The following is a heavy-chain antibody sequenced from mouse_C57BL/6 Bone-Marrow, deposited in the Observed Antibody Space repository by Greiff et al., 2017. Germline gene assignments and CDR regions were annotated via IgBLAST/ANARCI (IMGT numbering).Heavy chain of an antibody. CDR3: ATIYYCGSSYVNYWYFDV. CDR2: IYPGSGST. V-gene: IGHV1-55*01. CDR1: GYTFTSYW. D-gene: IGHD1-1*01. J-gene: IGHJ1*03. Sequence: QVQLKQPGAELVKPGASVKMSCKASGYTFTSYWITWVKQRPGQGLEWIGDIYPGSGSTNYNEKFKSKATLTVDTSSSTAYMQLSSLTSEDSAVYYCATIYYCGSSYVNYWYFDVWGTGTTVTVSS.